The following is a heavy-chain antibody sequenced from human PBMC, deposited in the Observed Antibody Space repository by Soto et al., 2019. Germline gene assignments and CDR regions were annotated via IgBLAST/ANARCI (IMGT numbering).Heavy chain of an antibody. CDR2: IYPGDSDT. CDR1: GYSFTSYW. CDR3: ARQDHGGYGYSSGLNYFDY. D-gene: IGHD6-19*01. V-gene: IGHV5-51*01. J-gene: IGHJ4*02. Sequence: GESLKISCKGSGYSFTSYWIGWVRQMPGKGLEWMGIIYPGDSDTRYSPSFQGQVTISADKSISTAYLQWSSLKASDTAMYYCARQDHGGYGYSSGLNYFDYWGQGTLVTVDS.